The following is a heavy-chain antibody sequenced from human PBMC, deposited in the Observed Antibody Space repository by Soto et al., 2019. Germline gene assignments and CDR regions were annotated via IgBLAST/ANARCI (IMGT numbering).Heavy chain of an antibody. CDR1: GYTLTELS. V-gene: IGHV1-24*01. J-gene: IGHJ4*02. D-gene: IGHD6-19*01. CDR2: FDPEDGET. Sequence: ASVKVSCKVSGYTLTELSMHWARQAPGKGLEWMGGFDPEDGETIYAQKFQGRVTMTEDTSTDTAYMELSSLRSEDTAVYYCATGDPSSGWFTRPFDYWGQGTLVTVSS. CDR3: ATGDPSSGWFTRPFDY.